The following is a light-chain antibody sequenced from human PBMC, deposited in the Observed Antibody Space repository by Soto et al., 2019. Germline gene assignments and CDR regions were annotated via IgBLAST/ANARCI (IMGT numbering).Light chain of an antibody. CDR1: SSDVGGYNY. CDR2: DVS. V-gene: IGLV2-11*01. CDR3: CSDAGSYTWV. J-gene: IGLJ2*01. Sequence: HSALTQPRSVSGSPGQSVTISCTGTSSDVGGYNYVSWYQQHPGKAPKLMIYDVSKRPSGVPDRFSGSKSGNTASLTISGLQAEDEADYYCCSDAGSYTWVFGGGTKLTVL.